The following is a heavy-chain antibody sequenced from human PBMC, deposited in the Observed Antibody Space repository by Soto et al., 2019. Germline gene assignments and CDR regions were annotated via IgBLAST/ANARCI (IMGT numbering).Heavy chain of an antibody. D-gene: IGHD3-3*01. CDR2: ISHDGSNK. Sequence: QVQLVESGGGVVQPGRSLRLSCAVSGFTFSSYAIHWVRQAPGKGLEWVAVISHDGSNKYYADSVKGRFTISRDNSKNAVYLHINSLRAEDTAVYYCAKDLTIFGVGEFGPCGQGTLVTVSS. CDR1: GFTFSSYA. J-gene: IGHJ5*02. V-gene: IGHV3-30*18. CDR3: AKDLTIFGVGEFGP.